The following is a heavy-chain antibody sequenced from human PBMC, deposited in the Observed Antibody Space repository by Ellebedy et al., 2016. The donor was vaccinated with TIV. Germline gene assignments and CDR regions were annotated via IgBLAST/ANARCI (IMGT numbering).Heavy chain of an antibody. J-gene: IGHJ4*02. V-gene: IGHV5-51*01. CDR2: IYPTDSNT. D-gene: IGHD3-22*01. CDR1: GDSFTNYW. Sequence: GESLKISXKASGDSFTNYWIGWVRQMPGKGLEWLGIIYPTDSNTTYSPSFQGQVTISADKSISTAYLQWSSLKASDTAMYYCARRGPYASSAYRDYWGQGTLVTVSS. CDR3: ARRGPYASSAYRDY.